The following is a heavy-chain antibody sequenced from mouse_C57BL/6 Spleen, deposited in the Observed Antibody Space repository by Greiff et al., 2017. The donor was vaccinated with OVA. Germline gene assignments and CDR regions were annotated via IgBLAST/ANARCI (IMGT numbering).Heavy chain of an antibody. CDR1: GYTFTSYW. V-gene: IGHV1-53*01. CDR2: INPSNGGT. D-gene: IGHD2-1*01. CDR3: ARDRNYEGVLFAY. Sequence: QVQLKQPGTELVKPGASVKLSCKASGYTFTSYWMHWVKQRPGQGLEWIGNINPSNGGTNYNEKFKSKATLTVDKSSSTAYMQLSSLTSEDSAVYYCARDRNYEGVLFAYWGQGTLVTVSA. J-gene: IGHJ3*01.